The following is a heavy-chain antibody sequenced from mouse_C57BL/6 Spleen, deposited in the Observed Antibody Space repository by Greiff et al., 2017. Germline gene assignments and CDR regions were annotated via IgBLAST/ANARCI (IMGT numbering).Heavy chain of an antibody. J-gene: IGHJ2*01. Sequence: QVQLQQPGAELVRPGSSVKLSCKASGYTFTSYWMDWVKQRPGQGLEWIGNIYPSDSETHYNQKFKDKATLTVDKSSSTAYMQLSSLTSEDSAVYYCARSYYDYFDDWGQGTTLTVSS. CDR2: IYPSDSET. D-gene: IGHD2-4*01. CDR3: ARSYYDYFDD. V-gene: IGHV1-61*01. CDR1: GYTFTSYW.